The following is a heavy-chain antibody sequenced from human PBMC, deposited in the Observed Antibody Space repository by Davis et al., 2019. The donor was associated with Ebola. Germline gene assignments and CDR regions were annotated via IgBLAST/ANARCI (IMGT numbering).Heavy chain of an antibody. V-gene: IGHV4-59*01. CDR2: IYYSGST. Sequence: SETLPLTCTVSGGSLRNYYWSWIRQPPGKGLEWIGYIYYSGSTNYNPSLKSRVTISVDTSKNQFSLKLSSVTAADTAVYYCARGAGIVVVPAAISAYYGMDVWGKGTTVTVSS. CDR3: ARGAGIVVVPAAISAYYGMDV. CDR1: GGSLRNYY. D-gene: IGHD2-2*01. J-gene: IGHJ6*04.